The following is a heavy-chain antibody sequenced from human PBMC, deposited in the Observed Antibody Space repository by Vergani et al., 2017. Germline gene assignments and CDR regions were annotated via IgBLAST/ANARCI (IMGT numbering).Heavy chain of an antibody. V-gene: IGHV1-69*01. CDR2: IIPIFGTA. CDR1: GGTFSSYA. J-gene: IGHJ3*02. D-gene: IGHD6-19*01. CDR3: ARALPYSSGWANDAFDI. Sequence: QVQLVQSGAEVKKPGSSVKVSCKASGGTFSSYAISWVRQAPGQGLEWMGGIIPIFGTANYAQKFQGRVTITADEATSTAYMELSSLRSEDTAVYYCARALPYSSGWANDAFDIWGQGTMVTVSS.